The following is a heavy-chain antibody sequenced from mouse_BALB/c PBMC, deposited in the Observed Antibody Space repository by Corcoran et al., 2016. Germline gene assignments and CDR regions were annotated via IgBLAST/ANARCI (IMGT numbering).Heavy chain of an antibody. D-gene: IGHD1-1*01. V-gene: IGHV1S34*01. CDR3: ARWGDYYVYYSMDY. CDR1: GKSFTGYY. CDR2: ISCFNGAL. Sequence: IVTTGASENISCKSSGKSFTGYYIQRVKQSHGTSREWIGYISCFNGALSYNQKFKGKATFTVDTYSSTAYMQFNSLTSVDSEVYVCARWGDYYVYYSMDYWGQGSSVTVSS. J-gene: IGHJ4*01.